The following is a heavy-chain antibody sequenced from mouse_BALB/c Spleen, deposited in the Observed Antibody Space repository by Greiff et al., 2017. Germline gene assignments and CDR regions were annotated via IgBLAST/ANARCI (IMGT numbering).Heavy chain of an antibody. J-gene: IGHJ4*01. CDR1: GFTFSSYA. V-gene: IGHV5-6-5*01. D-gene: IGHD1-2*01. CDR2: ISSGGST. Sequence: EVKLMESGGGLVKPGGSLKLSCVASGFTFSSYAMSWVRQTPEKRLEWVASISSGGSTYYPDSVKGRFTISRDNARNILYLQMSSLRSEDTAMYYCARGRDGPYAMDYWGQGTSVTVSS. CDR3: ARGRDGPYAMDY.